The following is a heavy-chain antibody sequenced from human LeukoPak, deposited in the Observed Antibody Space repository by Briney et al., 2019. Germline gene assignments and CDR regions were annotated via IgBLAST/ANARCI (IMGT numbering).Heavy chain of an antibody. Sequence: ASVKVSCKASGYTFTSYDINWVRQATGQGLEWMGWMNPNSGNTGYAQKFQGRVTMTRNTSISTAYMELSSLRSEDTAVYYCARVEYSSGWTYHFDYRGQGTLVTVSS. CDR1: GYTFTSYD. J-gene: IGHJ4*02. V-gene: IGHV1-8*01. CDR3: ARVEYSSGWTYHFDY. CDR2: MNPNSGNT. D-gene: IGHD6-19*01.